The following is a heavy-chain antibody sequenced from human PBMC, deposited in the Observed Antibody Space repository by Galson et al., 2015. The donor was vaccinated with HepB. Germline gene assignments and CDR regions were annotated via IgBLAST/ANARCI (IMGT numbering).Heavy chain of an antibody. D-gene: IGHD2-21*01. Sequence: SVKVSCKASGYTFTSYAMHWVRQAPGQRLEWMGWINAGNGNTKYSQKFQGRVTITRDTSASTAYMELSSLRSEDTAVYYCARDRIAYCGGDCYSGYGYFDLWGRGTLVTVSS. CDR3: ARDRIAYCGGDCYSGYGYFDL. V-gene: IGHV1-3*01. CDR2: INAGNGNT. CDR1: GYTFTSYA. J-gene: IGHJ2*01.